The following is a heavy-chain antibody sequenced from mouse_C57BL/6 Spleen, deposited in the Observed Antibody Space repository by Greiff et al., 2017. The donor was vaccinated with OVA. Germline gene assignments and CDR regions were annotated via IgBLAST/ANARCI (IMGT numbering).Heavy chain of an antibody. CDR3: ARFTTVVAYYYAMDY. CDR2: IRNKANGYTT. J-gene: IGHJ4*01. CDR1: GFTFTDYY. Sequence: EVHLVESGGGLVQPGGSLSLSCAASGFTFTDYYMSWVRQPPGKALEWLGFIRNKANGYTTEYSASVKGRFTISRDNSQSILYLQMNALRAEDSATYYCARFTTVVAYYYAMDYWGQGTSVTVSS. V-gene: IGHV7-3*01. D-gene: IGHD1-1*01.